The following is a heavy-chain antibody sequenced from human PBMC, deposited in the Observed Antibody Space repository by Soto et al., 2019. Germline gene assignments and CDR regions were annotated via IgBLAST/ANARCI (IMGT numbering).Heavy chain of an antibody. CDR1: GYSISSGYY. J-gene: IGHJ5*01. V-gene: IGHV4-38-2*01. CDR3: GRSGHDYGSYIDS. Sequence: PSETLSLTCGVSGYSISSGYYWCWSRQPPGKGLEWIGSINHSGNTYYNPSLRSRVTFSVDTSKNQLSLKLSSVTAADTAVYYCGRSGHDYGSYIDSWGPGTMITFSS. D-gene: IGHD4-17*01. CDR2: INHSGNT.